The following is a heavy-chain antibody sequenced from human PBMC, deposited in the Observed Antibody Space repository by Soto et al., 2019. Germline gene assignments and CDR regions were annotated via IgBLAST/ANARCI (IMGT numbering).Heavy chain of an antibody. CDR2: ISYDGGER. CDR3: ARDLPLYCRGDCNFDF. CDR1: GFIFSRYG. D-gene: IGHD2-21*02. Sequence: QVQLVESGGGVVQSGGSLRLSGGGSGFIFSRYGMHWVRQAPGKGLEWVTGISYDGGERFYADSVKGRFTISRDNSKNRLDLQMSSLRPEGTAVYYCARDLPLYCRGDCNFDFWGQGTLVTVSS. J-gene: IGHJ4*02. V-gene: IGHV3-30*03.